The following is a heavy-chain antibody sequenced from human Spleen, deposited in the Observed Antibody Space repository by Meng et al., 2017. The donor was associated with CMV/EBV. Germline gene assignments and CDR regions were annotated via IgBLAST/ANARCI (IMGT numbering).Heavy chain of an antibody. Sequence: GGSLRLSCAASGFTFSSYWMSWVRQAPGKGLEWVANIKQDGSEKYYVDSVKGRFTISRDNAKNSLYLQMNSLRAEDTAVYYCARRNPINVVVPAAIRGPGGMDVWGQGTTVTSP. CDR3: ARRNPINVVVPAAIRGPGGMDV. CDR2: IKQDGSEK. D-gene: IGHD2-2*02. V-gene: IGHV3-7*01. CDR1: GFTFSSYW. J-gene: IGHJ6*02.